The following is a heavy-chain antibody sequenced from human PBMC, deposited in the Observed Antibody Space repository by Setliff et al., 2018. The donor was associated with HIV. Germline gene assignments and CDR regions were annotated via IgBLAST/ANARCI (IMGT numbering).Heavy chain of an antibody. V-gene: IGHV4-34*01. CDR2: INHSGST. CDR3: ASARRAGSGPKSFQH. Sequence: PSETLSLTCAVDGGSFNGYYWSWIRQPPGKGLEWIGEINHSGSTNYNPSLKSRVTMSVDTSKNQFSLRLSSVTAADTAVYYCASARRAGSGPKSFQHWGQGTLVTVSS. CDR1: GGSFNGYY. J-gene: IGHJ1*01. D-gene: IGHD2-15*01.